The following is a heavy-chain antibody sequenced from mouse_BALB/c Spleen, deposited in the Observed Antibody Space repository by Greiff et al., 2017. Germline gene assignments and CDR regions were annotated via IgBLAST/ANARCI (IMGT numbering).Heavy chain of an antibody. CDR3: ARSRTTGFAY. CDR1: GFTFSSFG. V-gene: IGHV5-17*02. CDR2: ISSGSSTI. Sequence: DVMLVESGGGLVQPGGSRKLSCAASGFTFSSFGMHWVRQAPEKGLEWVAYISSGSSTIYYADTVKGRFTISRDNPKNTLFLQMTSLRSEDTAMYYCARSRTTGFAYWGQGTTLTVSS. D-gene: IGHD1-1*01. J-gene: IGHJ2*01.